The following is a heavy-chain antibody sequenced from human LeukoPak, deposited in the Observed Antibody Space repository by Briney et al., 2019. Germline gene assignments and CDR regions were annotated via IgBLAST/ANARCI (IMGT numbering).Heavy chain of an antibody. CDR3: ARSSTSSYYYYYMDV. V-gene: IGHV4-59*12. D-gene: IGHD2-2*01. CDR1: GGSISSYY. J-gene: IGHJ6*03. Sequence: SETLSLTCTVSGGSISSYYWSWIRQPPGKGLEWIGYIYYSGSTNYNPSLKSRVTMSVHTSKNQFSLKLSSVTAADTAVYYCARSSTSSYYYYYMDVWGKGTTVTVSS. CDR2: IYYSGST.